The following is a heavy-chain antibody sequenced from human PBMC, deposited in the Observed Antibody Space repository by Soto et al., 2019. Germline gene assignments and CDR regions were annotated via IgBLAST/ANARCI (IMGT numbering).Heavy chain of an antibody. J-gene: IGHJ6*02. CDR1: GYTLTELS. D-gene: IGHD3-16*01. CDR3: ARDSTITFGGAPYYYGMDV. Sequence: ASVKVSCKVSGYTLTELSMHWVRQAPGKGLDWMGGFDPEDGETNYAQKFQGRVTITADTSTDTAYMELSSLRSEDTAVYYCARDSTITFGGAPYYYGMDVWGQGTTVTVSS. CDR2: FDPEDGET. V-gene: IGHV1-24*01.